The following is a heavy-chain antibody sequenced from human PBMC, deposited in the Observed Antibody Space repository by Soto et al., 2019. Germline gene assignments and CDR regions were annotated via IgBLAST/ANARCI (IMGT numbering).Heavy chain of an antibody. CDR3: ARDRAEINKRPQRSIAVAGTRRFYYYGVDV. J-gene: IGHJ6*02. CDR1: GSTFSSYA. D-gene: IGHD6-19*01. CDR2: IIPIFGTA. Sequence: SSVNVSCKASGSTFSSYAISWVRQAPGQGLEWMRGIIPIFGTANYAQKFQGRVTITSDEGKSTAYMEMSSLRSEDTAVYYCARDRAEINKRPQRSIAVAGTRRFYYYGVDVWGQGTTVTVSS. V-gene: IGHV1-69*13.